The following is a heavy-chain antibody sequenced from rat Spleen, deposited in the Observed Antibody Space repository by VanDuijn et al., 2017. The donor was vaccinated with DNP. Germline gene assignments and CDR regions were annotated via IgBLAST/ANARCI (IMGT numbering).Heavy chain of an antibody. V-gene: IGHV5-31*01. CDR1: GFTFNKDW. Sequence: EVQLVESGGDPVQPGGSLTLSCVVSGFTFNKDWMTWVRQVPGKGLEWVASITTGGEITYYPDSVKGRFTVSRDHATNTLYLRLNSLRSEDTATYYCARLGTTGITTLFDYWGQGVMVTVSS. D-gene: IGHD1-9*01. CDR3: ARLGTTGITTLFDY. J-gene: IGHJ2*01. CDR2: ITTGGEIT.